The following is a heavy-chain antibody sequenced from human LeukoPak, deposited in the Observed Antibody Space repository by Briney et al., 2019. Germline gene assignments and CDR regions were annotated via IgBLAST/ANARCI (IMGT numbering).Heavy chain of an antibody. CDR1: GFTFSSYS. CDR3: VKGDVYYSESSGYYRAEYFHH. CDR2: ISTNGGNT. D-gene: IGHD3-22*01. Sequence: GGSLRLSCSASGFTFSSYSMHWVRQAPGKGLEYVSAISTNGGNTYYADSVKGRFTISRDNSKNTLSLQMSSLRPEDTAVYYCVKGDVYYSESSGYYRAEYFHHWGQGTLVTVSS. V-gene: IGHV3-64D*09. J-gene: IGHJ1*01.